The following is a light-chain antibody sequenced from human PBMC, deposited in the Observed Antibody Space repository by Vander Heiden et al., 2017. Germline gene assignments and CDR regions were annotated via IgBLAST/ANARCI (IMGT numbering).Light chain of an antibody. Sequence: DIQMTHAPSTLSASVVGRVNITYRASQKISSWLAWYQQKPGKDPKLLIYKASSLESGVPSRFSGSGSGTEFTLTISSLQPDDFATYYCQQYNSYPLTFGGGTKVEIK. J-gene: IGKJ4*01. CDR3: QQYNSYPLT. V-gene: IGKV1-5*03. CDR2: KAS. CDR1: QKISSW.